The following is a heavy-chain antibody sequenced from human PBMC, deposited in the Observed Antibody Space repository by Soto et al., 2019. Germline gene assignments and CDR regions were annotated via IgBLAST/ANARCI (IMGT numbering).Heavy chain of an antibody. J-gene: IGHJ1*01. CDR2: IIPINGMA. V-gene: IGHV1-69*02. D-gene: IGHD2-15*01. Sequence: QVQLVQSGAEVKKPGSSVKVSCKASGGTFSSYTLSWVRQAPGQGLEWMGRIIPINGMANYAQNFQGRVTIIADKSKRTASMDRCCVCSEDTAVDYCATAAVAAPAHKYFRHWGQGSVVAVSS. CDR3: ATAAVAAPAHKYFRH. CDR1: GGTFSSYT.